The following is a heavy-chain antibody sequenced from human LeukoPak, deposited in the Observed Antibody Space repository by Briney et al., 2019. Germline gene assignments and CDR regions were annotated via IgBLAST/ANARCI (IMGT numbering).Heavy chain of an antibody. Sequence: PGGSLRLSCAAAGFTFSGYCMSWIRQTPGKGLEWVSYISGGGTSTYYADSVKGRFTVSRDDSKNTLYLQMNSLRAEETAVYYCARDGCPRTECRNKESPFEQSNWGQGTLVTVSS. D-gene: IGHD1/OR15-1a*01. V-gene: IGHV3-11*01. CDR1: GFTFSGYC. CDR3: ARDGCPRTECRNKESPFEQSN. CDR2: ISGGGTST. J-gene: IGHJ4*02.